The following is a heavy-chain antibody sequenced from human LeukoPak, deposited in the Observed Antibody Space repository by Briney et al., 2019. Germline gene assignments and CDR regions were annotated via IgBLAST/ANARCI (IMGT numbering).Heavy chain of an antibody. Sequence: GASVKVSCKASGYTFTGYYLHWVRQAPGQGLEWMGWINPNSGGTNYAQKFQGRVTMTRDTSISTAYMELSRLRSDDTAFYYCARELGYDILTEVWGQGTLVTVSS. V-gene: IGHV1-2*02. CDR2: INPNSGGT. D-gene: IGHD3-9*01. J-gene: IGHJ4*02. CDR3: ARELGYDILTEV. CDR1: GYTFTGYY.